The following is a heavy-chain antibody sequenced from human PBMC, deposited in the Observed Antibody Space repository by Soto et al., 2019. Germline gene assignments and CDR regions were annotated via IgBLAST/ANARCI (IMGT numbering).Heavy chain of an antibody. J-gene: IGHJ6*02. CDR2: FDPEDGET. CDR1: GYTLTELS. V-gene: IGHV1-24*01. Sequence: ASVKVSCKVSGYTLTELSMHWVRQAPGKGLEWMGGFDPEDGETIYAQKFQGRVTMTEDTSTDTAYMELSSLRSEDTAVYYCATTGGVLRFFEWSPPNYYYYGMDVWGQGTTVTVSS. D-gene: IGHD3-3*01. CDR3: ATTGGVLRFFEWSPPNYYYYGMDV.